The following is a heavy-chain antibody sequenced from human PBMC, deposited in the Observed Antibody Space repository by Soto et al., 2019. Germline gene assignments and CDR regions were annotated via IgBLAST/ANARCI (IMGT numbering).Heavy chain of an antibody. CDR2: IKQDGSER. CDR1: GFTFSDFW. V-gene: IGHV3-7*05. J-gene: IGHJ4*02. D-gene: IGHD2-8*01. Sequence: EVQLVESGGGLVQPGGSLRLSCAASGFTFSDFWVTWVRQAPGKGLEWVANIKQDGSERYYVDSVKGRFTISRDNAKNSLFLQMNSLRAEDTAVYYSARSEVYSFDFWGQGTLVTVSS. CDR3: ARSEVYSFDF.